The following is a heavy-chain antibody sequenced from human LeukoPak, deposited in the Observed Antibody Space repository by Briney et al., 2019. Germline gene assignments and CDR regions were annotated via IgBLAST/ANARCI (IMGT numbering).Heavy chain of an antibody. CDR2: ISGNGDST. D-gene: IGHD5-24*01. Sequence: RGSLRLSCAASGFTFSSYAMSWVRQAPGKGLEGVSAISGNGDSTYYADSVKGRFTISRDNSKNTLFLQMNSLSAEDTAIYYCAKRQKYGDGCLDYWGQGTLVTVSS. J-gene: IGHJ4*02. V-gene: IGHV3-23*01. CDR3: AKRQKYGDGCLDY. CDR1: GFTFSSYA.